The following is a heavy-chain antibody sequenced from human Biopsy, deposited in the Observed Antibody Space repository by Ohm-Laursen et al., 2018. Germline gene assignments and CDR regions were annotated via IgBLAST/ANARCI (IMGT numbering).Heavy chain of an antibody. V-gene: IGHV1-69*13. D-gene: IGHD1-26*01. CDR1: GGTFINYA. CDR3: ARGPHSGSHSCFDY. CDR2: IIPMFGTA. J-gene: IGHJ4*02. Sequence: EASVKVSCKASGGTFINYAISWVRQAPGQGLEWMGGIIPMFGTANYAQMFQGRVTISADESTSISYMELSSLTTEDTAIYYCARGPHSGSHSCFDYWGRGTLVTVSS.